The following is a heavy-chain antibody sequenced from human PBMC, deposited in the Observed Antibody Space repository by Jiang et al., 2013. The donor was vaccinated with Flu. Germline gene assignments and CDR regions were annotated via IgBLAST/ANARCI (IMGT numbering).Heavy chain of an antibody. CDR3: VKVGGGPTVLRRLNWFGE. V-gene: IGHV1-8*01. CDR1: GYTFSNYD. D-gene: IGHD3-10*01. CDR2: MNPNSGYS. J-gene: IGHJ4*02. Sequence: SGAEVKKPGAPVKVSCKTSGYTFSNYDINWVRQATGQGLEWMGWMNPNSGYSVLPQKFQGRVIMTRDISGSTAYMELSSLRSDDTAMYFCVKVGGGPTVLRRLNWFGEWGQGTLVTVSS.